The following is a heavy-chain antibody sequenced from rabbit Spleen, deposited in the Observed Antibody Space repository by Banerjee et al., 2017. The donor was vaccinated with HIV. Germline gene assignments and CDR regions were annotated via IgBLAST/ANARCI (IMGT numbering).Heavy chain of an antibody. Sequence: QSLEESGGDLVKPGASLTLTCIASGVSFSNKAVMCWVRQAPGKGLEWIACINIVTGKDVYATWAKGRFIMSRTSSTTVTLQMTSLTAADTATYFCTRDPAGREDFNLWGPGTLVTVS. CDR1: GVSFSNKAV. J-gene: IGHJ4*01. CDR3: TRDPAGREDFNL. CDR2: INIVTGKD. V-gene: IGHV1S40*01. D-gene: IGHD4-2*01.